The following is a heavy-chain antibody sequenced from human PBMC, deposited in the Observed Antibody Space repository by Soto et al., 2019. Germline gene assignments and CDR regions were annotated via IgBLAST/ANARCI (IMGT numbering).Heavy chain of an antibody. J-gene: IGHJ4*02. CDR2: TYHRGST. CDR1: GVSITSYF. D-gene: IGHD6-25*01. CDR3: ARIGGYHGPLDY. Sequence: SETLSLTCSVQGVSITSYFWSWIRQAPGRGLEWIGYTYHRGSTNYSPSLKSRVAISLDTSENQFSRKVNSVTAADTAVYYCARIGGYHGPLDYCVQGTPVTVSS. V-gene: IGHV4-59*01.